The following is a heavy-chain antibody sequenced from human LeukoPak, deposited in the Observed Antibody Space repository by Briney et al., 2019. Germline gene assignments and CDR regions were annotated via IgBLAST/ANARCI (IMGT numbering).Heavy chain of an antibody. CDR1: GYTFTSNY. CDR3: ASEGGSYYD. V-gene: IGHV1-46*01. J-gene: IGHJ4*02. CDR2: IYPRDGST. D-gene: IGHD1-26*01. Sequence: ASVKVSCKASGYTFTSNYIHWVRQAPGQGLEWMGMIYPRDGSTSYAQKFQGRVTVTRDTSTSTVHMELSGLRSEDTAVYYCASEGGSYYDWGQGTLVTVSS.